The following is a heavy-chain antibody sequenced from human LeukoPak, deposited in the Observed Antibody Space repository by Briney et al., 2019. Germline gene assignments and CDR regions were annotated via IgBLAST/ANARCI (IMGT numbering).Heavy chain of an antibody. CDR1: GFTFSSYG. Sequence: GGSLRLSCAVSGFTFSSYGMHWVRQALGKGLEWVAVISYDGSNKYYADSVKGRFTISRDKSKNTLYLQMNSLRAEDTAVYYCAKDLLGGDSGSYYEVGELGMDVWGQGTMVTVSS. CDR2: ISYDGSNK. CDR3: AKDLLGGDSGSYYEVGELGMDV. D-gene: IGHD1-26*01. J-gene: IGHJ6*02. V-gene: IGHV3-30*18.